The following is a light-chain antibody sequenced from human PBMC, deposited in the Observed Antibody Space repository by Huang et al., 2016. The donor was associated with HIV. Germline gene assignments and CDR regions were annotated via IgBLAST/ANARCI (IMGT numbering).Light chain of an antibody. V-gene: IGKV3-15*01. CDR2: GAS. Sequence: IILTQSPATLSVSPGEGATLSCRASQSIGTNLAWYQQGPGQAPRLLVYGASTRATGVPVRFSGSGSGTQLNLTLSSLQSADFATYYCQHYSNWPPLTFGGGTKVDI. CDR1: QSIGTN. J-gene: IGKJ4*01. CDR3: QHYSNWPPLT.